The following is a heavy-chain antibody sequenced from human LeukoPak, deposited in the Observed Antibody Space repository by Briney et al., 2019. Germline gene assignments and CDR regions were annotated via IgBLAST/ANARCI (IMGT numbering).Heavy chain of an antibody. Sequence: GGSLRLSCAASGFTFSSYGMHWVRQAPGKGLGWMAVMWYDGSNKYYADSVKGRFTISRDNSKNTLYLQMSSLRAEDTAVYYCVKETGVIGAFDIWGQGTMVTVSS. CDR1: GFTFSSYG. CDR2: MWYDGSNK. D-gene: IGHD3-9*01. J-gene: IGHJ3*02. V-gene: IGHV3-30*02. CDR3: VKETGVIGAFDI.